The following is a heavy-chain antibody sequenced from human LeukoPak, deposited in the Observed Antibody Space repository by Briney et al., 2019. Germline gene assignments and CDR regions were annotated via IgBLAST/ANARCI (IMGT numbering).Heavy chain of an antibody. CDR1: GGTFSSYA. V-gene: IGHV1-69*04. Sequence: GASVKVSCKASGGTFSSYAISWVRQAPGQGLEWMGRIIPILGIANYAQKFQGRVTITADKSTSTAYMELSSLRSEDTAVYYCARDRYDYGDPGLPVRLDYWGQGTLVTVSS. CDR2: IIPILGIA. J-gene: IGHJ4*02. D-gene: IGHD4-17*01. CDR3: ARDRYDYGDPGLPVRLDY.